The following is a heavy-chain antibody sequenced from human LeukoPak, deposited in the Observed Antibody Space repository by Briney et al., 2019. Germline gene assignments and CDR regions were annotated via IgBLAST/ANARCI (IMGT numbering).Heavy chain of an antibody. CDR2: ISGDGGST. J-gene: IGHJ6*02. CDR3: AKGLLDTAMVVDYYYGMDV. D-gene: IGHD5-18*01. V-gene: IGHV3-43*02. CDR1: GFTFDDYA. Sequence: GGSLRLSCAASGFTFDDYAIHWVRQAPGKGLEWVSLISGDGGSTYYADSVKGRFTISRDNSKNSLYLQMNSLRTEDTALYYCAKGLLDTAMVVDYYYGMDVWGQGTTVTVSS.